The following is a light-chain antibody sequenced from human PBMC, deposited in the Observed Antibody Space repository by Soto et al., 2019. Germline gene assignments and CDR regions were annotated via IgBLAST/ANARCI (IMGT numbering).Light chain of an antibody. Sequence: QSALTQPASVSGSPGQSIAISCTGTSSDVGGYNYVSWYQQHPGKAPKLMIYDVSSRPSGVSNRFSGSKSGNTASLTISGLQTEDEADYYCSSYTTRSTEIFGTGTKVTVL. CDR1: SSDVGGYNY. CDR3: SSYTTRSTEI. J-gene: IGLJ1*01. V-gene: IGLV2-14*01. CDR2: DVS.